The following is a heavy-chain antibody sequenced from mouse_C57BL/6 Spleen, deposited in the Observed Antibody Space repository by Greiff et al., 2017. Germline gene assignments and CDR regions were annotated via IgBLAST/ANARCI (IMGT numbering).Heavy chain of an antibody. J-gene: IGHJ2*01. CDR1: GYTFTSYW. CDR2: IHPNSGST. Sequence: VKLQQPGAELVKPGASVKLSCKASGYTFTSYWMHWVKQRPGQGLEWIGMIHPNSGSTNYNEKFKSKATLTVDKSSSTAYMQLSSLTSEDSAVYYCARAPAYYSNLYYFDYWGQGTTLTVSS. CDR3: ARAPAYYSNLYYFDY. V-gene: IGHV1-64*01. D-gene: IGHD2-5*01.